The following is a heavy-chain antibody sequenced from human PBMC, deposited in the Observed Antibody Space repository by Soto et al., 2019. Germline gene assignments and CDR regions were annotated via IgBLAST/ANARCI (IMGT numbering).Heavy chain of an antibody. CDR3: ARDYGDYTADWFDP. J-gene: IGHJ5*02. V-gene: IGHV1-69*08. CDR2: IIPILGIA. Sequence: QVQLVQSGAEVKKPGSSVKVSCKASGGTFSSYTISWVRQAPGQGLEWMGRIIPILGIANYAQKVQGRVTITADKSTSTAYMELSSLRSEDTAVYYCARDYGDYTADWFDPWGQGTLVTVSS. CDR1: GGTFSSYT. D-gene: IGHD4-17*01.